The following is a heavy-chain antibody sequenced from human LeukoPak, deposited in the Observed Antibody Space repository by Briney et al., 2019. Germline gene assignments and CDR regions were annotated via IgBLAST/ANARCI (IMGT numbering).Heavy chain of an antibody. CDR1: GGSFSGYY. D-gene: IGHD5-18*01. V-gene: IGHV4-34*01. J-gene: IGHJ5*02. Sequence: PSETLSLTCAVYGGSFSGYYWSWIRQPPGKGLEWSGEINHSGSTNYNPSLKSRVTISVDKYKNQFSLRLSSATAADTAVYYCARHGYSYALDPWGQGTLVTVSS. CDR2: INHSGST. CDR3: ARHGYSYALDP.